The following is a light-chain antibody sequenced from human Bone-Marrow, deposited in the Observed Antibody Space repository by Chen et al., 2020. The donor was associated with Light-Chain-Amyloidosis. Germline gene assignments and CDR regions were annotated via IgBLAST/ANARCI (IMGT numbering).Light chain of an antibody. J-gene: IGLJ2*01. CDR3: SSHSSSSAPVI. CDR2: DVS. V-gene: IGLV2-14*01. CDR1: SSDIGAYNY. Sequence: QSALTQPASVSGSPGQSITISCTGTSSDIGAYNYVSWYQQYPGKAPKLIISDVSNRPLGVSNRFSGSKSGVTASLTIAGLQAEDAAEYYCSSHSSSSAPVIFGGGTKLTVL.